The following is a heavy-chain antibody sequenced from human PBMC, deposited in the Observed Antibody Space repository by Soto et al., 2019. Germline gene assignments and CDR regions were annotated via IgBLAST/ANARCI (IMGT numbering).Heavy chain of an antibody. CDR1: GFTVSSNY. CDR2: IYGGGST. CDR3: AGDRSWFVTFYAMAV. J-gene: IGHJ6*02. Sequence: EVQLVESGGGLVQPGGSLSLSCAASGFTVSSNYMSWVRPAPGKGLEWVSAIYGGGSTYYADFVKGRFTNSRHNYKNMRYLQMNSLRHDVTAVYYCAGDRSWFVTFYAMAVWGRGTTVTVSS. V-gene: IGHV3-53*04. D-gene: IGHD3-10*01.